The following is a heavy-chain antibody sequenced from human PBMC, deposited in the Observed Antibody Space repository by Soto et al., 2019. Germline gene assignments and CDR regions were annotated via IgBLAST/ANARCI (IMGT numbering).Heavy chain of an antibody. CDR3: AKVDFVTFYFGMDV. J-gene: IGHJ6*02. Sequence: QTLAHTCVISGDSISSKSADWYWFRQSPSRGLEWLGRTYYRTKWYNDYAVSVKRRITINPDTSKNQFSLQLNSVTPEYTAVYYCAKVDFVTFYFGMDVWVQGTTDTVPS. V-gene: IGHV6-1*01. D-gene: IGHD3-16*01. CDR2: TYYRTKWYN. CDR1: GDSISSKSAD.